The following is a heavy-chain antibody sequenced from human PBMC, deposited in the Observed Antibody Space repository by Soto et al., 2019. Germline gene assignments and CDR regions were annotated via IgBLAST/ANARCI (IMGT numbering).Heavy chain of an antibody. J-gene: IGHJ6*03. CDR3: ARSAGYFWSDFYSYYYIDV. CDR2: ITVSGSDI. D-gene: IGHD3-3*01. Sequence: EVQLVESGGGLVKPGGSLRLSCAASGFTFSAYSMNWVSQAPGKWLEWLSSITVSGSDIYHADSLKGRFTISRDNAKNSLFRQMDSLSAEDTAVYYCARSAGYFWSDFYSYYYIDVWGKGTTVAVSS. CDR1: GFTFSAYS. V-gene: IGHV3-21*01.